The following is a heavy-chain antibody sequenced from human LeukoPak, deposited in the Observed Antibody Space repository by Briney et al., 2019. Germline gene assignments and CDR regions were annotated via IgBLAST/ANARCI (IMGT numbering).Heavy chain of an antibody. J-gene: IGHJ4*02. D-gene: IGHD2-2*01. Sequence: GGSLRLSCAASGFTFSNYGMSWVRRAPGKVLEWVSGISGSGDDTPHADSVKGRFTISRDNSKNTLYLQMNNLRAEDTAAYYCAKRGSTAYSTPHFDFWGQGALVTVSS. CDR1: GFTFSNYG. V-gene: IGHV3-23*01. CDR3: AKRGSTAYSTPHFDF. CDR2: ISGSGDDT.